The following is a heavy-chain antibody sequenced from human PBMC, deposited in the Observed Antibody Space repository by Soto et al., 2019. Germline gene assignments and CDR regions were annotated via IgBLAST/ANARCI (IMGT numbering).Heavy chain of an antibody. J-gene: IGHJ4*02. CDR1: GGSISSGGYY. D-gene: IGHD3-22*01. CDR3: ARDTLDSSGYYFDY. V-gene: IGHV4-31*03. Sequence: SETLSLTCTVSGGSISSGGYYWSWIRQHPGKGLEWIGYIYYSGSTYYNPSLKSRVTISVDTSKNQFSLKLSSVTAADTAVYYCARDTLDSSGYYFDYWRQGTLVTVSS. CDR2: IYYSGST.